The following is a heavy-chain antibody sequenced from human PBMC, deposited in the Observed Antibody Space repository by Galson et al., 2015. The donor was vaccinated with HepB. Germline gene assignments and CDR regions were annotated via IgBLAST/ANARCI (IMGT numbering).Heavy chain of an antibody. Sequence: SLRLSCATSGFKLETTAVHWARQAPGKGLEWVAAISYDGKKTHYTDSVKGRVTISRDTFKNTVYLQMTSLRPEDAAVYFCAKEVGSPYVPAFFYAMDVWGLGTTVTVSS. CDR2: ISYDGKKT. CDR3: AKEVGSPYVPAFFYAMDV. V-gene: IGHV3-30-3*02. D-gene: IGHD1-26*01. CDR1: GFKLETTA. J-gene: IGHJ6*02.